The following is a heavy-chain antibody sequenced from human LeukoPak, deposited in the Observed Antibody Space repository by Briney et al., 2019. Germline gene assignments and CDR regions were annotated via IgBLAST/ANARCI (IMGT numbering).Heavy chain of an antibody. CDR2: ISSSGSTI. Sequence: GGSLRLSCAASGFTFSSYEMNWVRQAPGKGLEWVSYISSSGSTIYYADSVKGRFTISRDNAKNSLYLQMNSLRAEDTAVYYCARVRSGSYYNYYMDVWGKGTTVTVSS. V-gene: IGHV3-48*03. D-gene: IGHD3-10*01. CDR1: GFTFSSYE. J-gene: IGHJ6*03. CDR3: ARVRSGSYYNYYMDV.